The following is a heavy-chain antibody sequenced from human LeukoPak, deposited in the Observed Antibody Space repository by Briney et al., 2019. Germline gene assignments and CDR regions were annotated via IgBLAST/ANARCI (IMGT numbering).Heavy chain of an antibody. CDR2: IYYSGST. CDR3: ARDRAYSSGWLGYFDY. CDR1: GGSISTYY. D-gene: IGHD6-19*01. V-gene: IGHV4-59*12. Sequence: SETLSLTCTVSGGSISTYYWSWIRQPPGKGLEWIGYIYYSGSTNYNPSLKSRVTISVDTSKNQFSLKLSSVTAADTAVYYCARDRAYSSGWLGYFDYWGQGTLVTVSS. J-gene: IGHJ4*02.